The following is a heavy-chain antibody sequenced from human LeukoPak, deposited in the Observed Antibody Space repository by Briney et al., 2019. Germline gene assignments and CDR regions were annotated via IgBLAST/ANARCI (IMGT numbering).Heavy chain of an antibody. CDR1: GYTFISYG. CDR2: ISAYTGNT. CDR3: ARDGVRWELPSSFDI. D-gene: IGHD1-26*01. J-gene: IGHJ3*02. V-gene: IGHV1-18*01. Sequence: ASVKVSCKASGYTFISYGISWVRQAPGQGLEWMGWISAYTGNTNSAQKFQGRVSMTTDTSTTTAYMELRSLRSDDTAVYYCARDGVRWELPSSFDIWGQGTMVTVSS.